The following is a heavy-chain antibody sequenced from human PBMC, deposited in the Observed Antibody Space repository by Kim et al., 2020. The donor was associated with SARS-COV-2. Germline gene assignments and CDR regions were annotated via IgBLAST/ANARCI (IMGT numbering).Heavy chain of an antibody. J-gene: IGHJ4*02. Sequence: GGSLRLSCADSGFTFSSYAMSWVRQAPGKGLEWVSAISGTGITTYYADSVKGRFTISRDNSKNTLSLQMNSLRAEDTAVYYCAKDQRFGEGNWGQGTLVTVSS. D-gene: IGHD3-10*01. CDR2: ISGTGITT. V-gene: IGHV3-23*01. CDR3: AKDQRFGEGN. CDR1: GFTFSSYA.